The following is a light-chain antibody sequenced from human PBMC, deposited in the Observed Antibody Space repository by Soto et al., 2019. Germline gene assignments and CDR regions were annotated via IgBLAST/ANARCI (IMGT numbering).Light chain of an antibody. Sequence: QSALTQPASVSGSPGQSITISCTGTSSDVGSYNLVSWYQQHPGKAPKLMIYEVSKRPSGVSNRFSGSKSGNTASLTISGLQAEDEADYYCCSYAGSSTSPYVFGTGTKLPVL. CDR2: EVS. CDR3: CSYAGSSTSPYV. J-gene: IGLJ1*01. CDR1: SSDVGSYNL. V-gene: IGLV2-23*02.